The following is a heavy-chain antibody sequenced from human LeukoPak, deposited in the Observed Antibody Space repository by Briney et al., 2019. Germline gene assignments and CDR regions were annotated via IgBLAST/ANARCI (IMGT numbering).Heavy chain of an antibody. CDR2: INHSGST. Sequence: PGGSLRLSCAASGFTVSSSYMSWVRQPPGKGLEWIGEINHSGSTNYNPSLKSRVTISLDTSKNQFSLKLSSVTAADTAVYYCARGLQSYYYYGMDVWGQGNTVTVSS. CDR1: GFTVSSSY. J-gene: IGHJ6*02. V-gene: IGHV4-34*01. D-gene: IGHD4-11*01. CDR3: ARGLQSYYYYGMDV.